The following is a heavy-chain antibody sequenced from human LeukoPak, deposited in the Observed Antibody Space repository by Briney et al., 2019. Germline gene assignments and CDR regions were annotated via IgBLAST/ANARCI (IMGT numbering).Heavy chain of an antibody. CDR1: GFAFSSYA. CDR2: ISVSGGRT. Sequence: PGGSLRLSCAASGFAFSSYAMSWVRRAPGKGLEWVSVISVSGGRTYYADSVKGRFTISRDNSKNTLYLQMNSLRAEDTAVYYCAKDPGCSSTSCYKDGAFDIWGQGTMVTVSS. D-gene: IGHD2-2*02. CDR3: AKDPGCSSTSCYKDGAFDI. J-gene: IGHJ3*02. V-gene: IGHV3-23*01.